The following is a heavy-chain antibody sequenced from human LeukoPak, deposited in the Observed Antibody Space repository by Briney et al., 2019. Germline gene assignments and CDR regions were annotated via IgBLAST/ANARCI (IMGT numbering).Heavy chain of an antibody. Sequence: ASVKVSCKVSGYTLTELSMHWVRQAPGKGLEWMGGFDPEDGETIYAQKFQGRVTMTEGTSTDTAYMELSSLRSEDTAVYYCATGVYPDSSGYYHDYWGQGTLVTVSS. V-gene: IGHV1-24*01. CDR1: GYTLTELS. D-gene: IGHD3-22*01. CDR2: FDPEDGET. CDR3: ATGVYPDSSGYYHDY. J-gene: IGHJ4*02.